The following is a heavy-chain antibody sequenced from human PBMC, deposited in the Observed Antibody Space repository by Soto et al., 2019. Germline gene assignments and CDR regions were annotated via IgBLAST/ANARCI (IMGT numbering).Heavy chain of an antibody. CDR3: AGYLAGYSLLTGYRGFDY. CDR1: GDTFSKYG. CDR2: ISAHNGAA. V-gene: IGHV1-18*01. Sequence: GASVKVSCKASGDTFSKYGISWVRQAPGQGLECMGWISAHNGAASYAQKLQGRVTMSTDTSTSTAYMELRSLTSNDTAVYYCAGYLAGYSLLTGYRGFDYWGQGTLVTVSS. D-gene: IGHD3-9*01. J-gene: IGHJ4*02.